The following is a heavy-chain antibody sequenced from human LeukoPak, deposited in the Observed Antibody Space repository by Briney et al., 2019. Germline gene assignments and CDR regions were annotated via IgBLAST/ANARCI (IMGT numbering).Heavy chain of an antibody. D-gene: IGHD2-2*02. CDR2: INHSGGT. CDR1: GGSFSGYY. Sequence: SETLSLTCAVYGGSFSGYYWSWIRQPPGKGLEWIGEINHSGGTNYNPSLKSRVTISVDTSKNQFSLKLSSVTAADTAVYYCARGPGYCSSTSCYTGDYWGQGTLVTVSS. CDR3: ARGPGYCSSTSCYTGDY. J-gene: IGHJ4*01. V-gene: IGHV4-34*01.